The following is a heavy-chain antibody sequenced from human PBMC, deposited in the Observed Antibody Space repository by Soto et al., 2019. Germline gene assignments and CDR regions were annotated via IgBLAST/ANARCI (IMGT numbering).Heavy chain of an antibody. V-gene: IGHV1-18*01. CDR3: ARDPGYDFWSGADWFDP. Sequence: ASVKVSCKASGYTFTSYGISWVRQAPGQGLEWMGWISAYNGNTNYAQKLQGRVTMTTDTSTSTAYMELRSLRSDDTAVYYCARDPGYDFWSGADWFDPWGQGTLVTVSS. CDR2: ISAYNGNT. CDR1: GYTFTSYG. J-gene: IGHJ5*02. D-gene: IGHD3-3*01.